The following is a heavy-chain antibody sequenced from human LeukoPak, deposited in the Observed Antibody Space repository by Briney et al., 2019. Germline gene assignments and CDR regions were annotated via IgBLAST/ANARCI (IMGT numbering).Heavy chain of an antibody. CDR2: INCDGINT. V-gene: IGHV3-74*01. Sequence: GGSLRLSCAASGFTFDDYGMSWVRQVPGKGLVGFSRINCDGINTSYADSVKGRFTISRDNAKNTLNLQMNSLRAEDTAVYYCARDLGQYYDTSDNWFDPWGQGTLVTVSS. D-gene: IGHD3-22*01. J-gene: IGHJ5*02. CDR1: GFTFDDYG. CDR3: ARDLGQYYDTSDNWFDP.